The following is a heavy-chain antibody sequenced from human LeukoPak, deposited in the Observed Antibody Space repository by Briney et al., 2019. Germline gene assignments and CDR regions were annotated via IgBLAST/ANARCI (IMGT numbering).Heavy chain of an antibody. CDR1: GYIFNDYG. J-gene: IGHJ4*02. D-gene: IGHD3-16*02. V-gene: IGHV1-18*01. CDR2: IRVYNGNT. CDR3: ARDLGTFGGVIVSGY. Sequence: ASVKVSCKAPGYIFNDYGISWVGQAPAHPLEWMGWIRVYNGNTNYAQKFQDRVTMTIDISTGTAYMELSSLRSDDAAVYYCARDLGTFGGVIVSGYWGQGTLVTVSS.